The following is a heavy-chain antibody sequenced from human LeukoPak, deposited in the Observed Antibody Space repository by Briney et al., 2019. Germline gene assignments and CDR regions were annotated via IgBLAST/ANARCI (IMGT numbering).Heavy chain of an antibody. CDR3: AREAHPPGIAAAGMDY. CDR1: GGSFSGYY. D-gene: IGHD6-13*01. V-gene: IGHV4-34*01. J-gene: IGHJ4*02. CDR2: INHSGST. Sequence: SETLSLTCAVYGGSFSGYYWSWIRQPPGKGLEWIGEINHSGSTNYNPSLKSRVTMSVDTSKNQFSLKLSSVTAADTAVYYCAREAHPPGIAAAGMDYWGQGTLVTVSS.